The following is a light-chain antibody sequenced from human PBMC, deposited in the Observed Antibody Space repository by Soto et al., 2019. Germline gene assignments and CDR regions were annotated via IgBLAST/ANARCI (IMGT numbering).Light chain of an antibody. CDR2: GAS. Sequence: GMTQSTGTLSLSPRERPTISCMSSQSVTSSYLAWYQQKPGQAPRLVFYGASSRATGIPDRFSGSGSGTDLTLTISRLEPEDFAVYYCQQYGSSPPITFGQGTRLEIK. CDR1: QSVTSSY. J-gene: IGKJ5*01. V-gene: IGKV3-20*01. CDR3: QQYGSSPPIT.